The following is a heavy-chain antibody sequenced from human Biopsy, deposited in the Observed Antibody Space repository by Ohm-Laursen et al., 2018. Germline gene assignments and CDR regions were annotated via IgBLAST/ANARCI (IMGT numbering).Heavy chain of an antibody. V-gene: IGHV4-59*01. CDR3: ARLTGDPAF. CDR1: GGSINSYY. D-gene: IGHD7-27*01. Sequence: SETLSLTCTVSGGSINSYYWNWIRQPPGKGLEWIGFIYYTGHTNYNPSLKSRVTISVDTSKNQFSLKVISVTAADTAVYYCARLTGDPAFWGQGILVTVSS. CDR2: IYYTGHT. J-gene: IGHJ4*02.